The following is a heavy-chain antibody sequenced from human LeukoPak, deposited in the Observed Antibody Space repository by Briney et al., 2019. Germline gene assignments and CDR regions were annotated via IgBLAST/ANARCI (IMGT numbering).Heavy chain of an antibody. CDR2: IYHSGST. CDR3: ARDGSEMAIARSFDY. CDR1: GYSISSGYY. D-gene: IGHD5-24*01. Sequence: SSETLSLTCTISGYSISSGYYWGWIRQPPGKGLEWIGSIYHSGSTYYNPSLKSRVTISVDTSKNQFSLKLSSVTAADTAVYYCARDGSEMAIARSFDYWGQGTLVTVSS. J-gene: IGHJ4*02. V-gene: IGHV4-38-2*02.